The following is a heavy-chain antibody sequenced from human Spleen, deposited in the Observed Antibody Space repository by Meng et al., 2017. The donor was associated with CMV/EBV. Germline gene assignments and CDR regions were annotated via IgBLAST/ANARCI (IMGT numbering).Heavy chain of an antibody. Sequence: GESLKISCAASGFTFSSYGMHWVRQAPGKGLEWVSGINWNGERKGYAGSVKGRFTISRDNAKNSLYLQMNSLRAEDTALYHCARAKEDKLWSGYYRVIQYHWFDPWGQGTLVTVSS. CDR1: GFTFSSYG. J-gene: IGHJ5*02. V-gene: IGHV3-20*01. CDR3: ARAKEDKLWSGYYRVIQYHWFDP. CDR2: INWNGERK. D-gene: IGHD3-3*01.